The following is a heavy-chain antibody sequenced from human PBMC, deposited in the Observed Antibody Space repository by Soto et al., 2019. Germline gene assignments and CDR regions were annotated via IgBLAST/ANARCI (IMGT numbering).Heavy chain of an antibody. Sequence: GGSLRLSCAASGFTFSSYEMNWVRQAPGKGLEWVSYISSSGSTIYYADSVKGRFTISRDNAKNSLYLQMNSLRAEDTAVYYCARGYCSGGSCYENYYYYGMDVWGQGTTVTVSS. V-gene: IGHV3-48*03. J-gene: IGHJ6*02. CDR1: GFTFSSYE. CDR2: ISSSGSTI. CDR3: ARGYCSGGSCYENYYYYGMDV. D-gene: IGHD2-15*01.